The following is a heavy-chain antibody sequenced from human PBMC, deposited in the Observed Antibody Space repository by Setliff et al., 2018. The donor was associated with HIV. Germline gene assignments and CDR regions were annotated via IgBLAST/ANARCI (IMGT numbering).Heavy chain of an antibody. CDR2: ISSSSSYI. CDR1: GFTFTDYT. V-gene: IGHV3-21*01. J-gene: IGHJ4*02. CDR3: AKDLAGSGSYDY. Sequence: GGSLRLSCAASGFTFTDYTMNWVRQAPGKGLEWVSSISSSSSYIYYADSVKGRFTISRDNAKNSLYLQMNSLRVEDTAVYYCAKDLAGSGSYDYWGQGTLVTVSS. D-gene: IGHD3-10*01.